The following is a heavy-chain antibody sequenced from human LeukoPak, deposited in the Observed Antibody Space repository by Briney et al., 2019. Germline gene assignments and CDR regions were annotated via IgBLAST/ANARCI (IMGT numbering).Heavy chain of an antibody. CDR3: AKDPAFGFCSGGSCHPYY. V-gene: IGHV3-30-3*01. D-gene: IGHD2-15*01. Sequence: PGRSLRLSCAASGLTFRSYAMHWVRQAPGKGLEWVAVISYDGSNKYYADSVKGRFTISRDNSKNTLYLQMNSLRAEDTAVYYCAKDPAFGFCSGGSCHPYYWGQGTLVTVSS. CDR1: GLTFRSYA. CDR2: ISYDGSNK. J-gene: IGHJ4*02.